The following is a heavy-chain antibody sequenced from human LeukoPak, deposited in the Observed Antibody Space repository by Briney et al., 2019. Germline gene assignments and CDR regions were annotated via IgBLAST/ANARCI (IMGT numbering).Heavy chain of an antibody. CDR1: GFTFSSYA. CDR2: ISGSGGST. D-gene: IGHD1-26*01. Sequence: GGSLRLSCAASGFTFSSYAMSWVRQAPGKGLEWVSAISGSGGSTYYADSVKGRFTISRDNSKNTLYLQMNSLRAEDTAVYYCATQPWEPLQAVLVDYWGQGTLVTVSS. J-gene: IGHJ4*02. V-gene: IGHV3-23*01. CDR3: ATQPWEPLQAVLVDY.